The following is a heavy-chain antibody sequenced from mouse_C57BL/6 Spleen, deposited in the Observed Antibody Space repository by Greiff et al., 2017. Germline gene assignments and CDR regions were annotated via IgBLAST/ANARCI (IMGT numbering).Heavy chain of an antibody. CDR3: ARSSSRYFDV. CDR1: GYTFTDYY. V-gene: IGHV1-26*01. J-gene: IGHJ1*03. D-gene: IGHD1-1*01. Sequence: VQLQQSGPELVKPGASVKISCKASGYTFTDYYMNWVKQSHGKSLEWIGDINPNNGGTSYNEKFKGKATVTVDKSSSTAYMELRSLTSEDSAVYYCARSSSRYFDVWGTGTTVTVSA. CDR2: INPNNGGT.